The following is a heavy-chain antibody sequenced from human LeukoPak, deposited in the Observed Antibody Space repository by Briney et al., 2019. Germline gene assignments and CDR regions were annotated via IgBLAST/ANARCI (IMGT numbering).Heavy chain of an antibody. D-gene: IGHD3-10*01. CDR2: IYTSGST. CDR3: AREITMVRGAMDGWFDP. Sequence: PSETLSLTCTVSGGSISSYYWSWIRQPPGKGLEWIGYIYTSGSTNYNPSLKSRVTMSVDTSKNQFSLKLSSVTAADTAVYYCAREITMVRGAMDGWFDPWGQGTLVTVSS. V-gene: IGHV4-4*09. J-gene: IGHJ5*02. CDR1: GGSISSYY.